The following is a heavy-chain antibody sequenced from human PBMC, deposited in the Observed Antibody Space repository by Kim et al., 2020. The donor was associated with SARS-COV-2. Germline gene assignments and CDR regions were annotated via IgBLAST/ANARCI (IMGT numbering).Heavy chain of an antibody. CDR3: ARVYYDFWSGYYPYYYYYGMDV. J-gene: IGHJ6*02. CDR2: ISSSSSYI. Sequence: GGSLRLSCAASGFTFSSYSMNWVRQAPGKGLEWVSSISSSSSYIYYADSVKGRFTISRDNAKNSLYLQMNSLRAEDTAVYYCARVYYDFWSGYYPYYYYYGMDVWGQGTTVTVSS. D-gene: IGHD3-3*01. V-gene: IGHV3-21*01. CDR1: GFTFSSYS.